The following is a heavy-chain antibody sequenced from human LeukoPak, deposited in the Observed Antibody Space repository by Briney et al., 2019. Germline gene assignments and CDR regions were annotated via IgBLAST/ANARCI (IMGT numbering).Heavy chain of an antibody. V-gene: IGHV3-21*01. Sequence: GGSLRLSCVASGFVFSIYDMSWVRQAPGEGLEWVAGISGSGDRTYYADSVKGRFTISRDNAKNSLYLQMNSLRAEDTAVYYCARDRRIAARFTNWFDPWGQGTLVTVSS. CDR3: ARDRRIAARFTNWFDP. CDR1: GFVFSIYD. J-gene: IGHJ5*02. CDR2: ISGSGDRT. D-gene: IGHD6-6*01.